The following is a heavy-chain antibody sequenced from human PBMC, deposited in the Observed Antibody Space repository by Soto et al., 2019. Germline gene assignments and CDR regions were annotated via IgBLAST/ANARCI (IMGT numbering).Heavy chain of an antibody. D-gene: IGHD1-1*01. CDR2: SSNSGTFS. J-gene: IGHJ4*02. V-gene: IGHV3-11*06. CDR1: GFTFSDYY. CDR3: ASSGDNSQRLDD. Sequence: GGSLRLSCAGSGFTFSDYYISWIRQAPGKGLEWISYSSNSGTFSRYADSVKGRFSISRDNTKNLLYLQMKSLRAEDTALYYCASSGDNSQRLDDWGQGPPVTVS.